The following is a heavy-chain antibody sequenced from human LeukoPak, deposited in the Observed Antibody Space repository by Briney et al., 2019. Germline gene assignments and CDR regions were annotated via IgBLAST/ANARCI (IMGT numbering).Heavy chain of an antibody. CDR3: ARVAPGDEIWGVGAPDY. J-gene: IGHJ4*02. D-gene: IGHD1-26*01. Sequence: SETLSLTCAVSGYSLSSGYYWGWIRQPPGKGLEWIGYIYYSGSTNYNPSLKSRVTISVDTSKNQFSLKLSSVTAADTAVYYCARVAPGDEIWGVGAPDYWGQGTLVTVSS. CDR1: GYSLSSGYY. V-gene: IGHV4-61*01. CDR2: IYYSGST.